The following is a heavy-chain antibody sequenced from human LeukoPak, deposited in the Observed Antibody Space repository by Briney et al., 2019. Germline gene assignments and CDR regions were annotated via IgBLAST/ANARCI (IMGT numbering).Heavy chain of an antibody. Sequence: GASVKVSCKASGGTFSSYGISWVRQAPGQGLEWMGWISAYNGNTNYAQKLQGRVTMTTDTSTSTAYMELRSLRSDDTAVYYCARSAYDSSGDLPDYWGQGTLVTVSS. J-gene: IGHJ4*02. CDR1: GGTFSSYG. D-gene: IGHD3-22*01. V-gene: IGHV1-18*01. CDR3: ARSAYDSSGDLPDY. CDR2: ISAYNGNT.